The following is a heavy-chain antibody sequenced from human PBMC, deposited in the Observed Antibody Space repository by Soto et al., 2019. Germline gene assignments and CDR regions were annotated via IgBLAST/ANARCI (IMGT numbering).Heavy chain of an antibody. CDR1: GYTFTGYY. V-gene: IGHV1-2*04. CDR2: INPNSGGT. Sequence: ASVKVSCKASGYTFTGYYMHWVRQAPGQGLEWMGWINPNSGGTNYAQKFQGWVTMTRDTSISTAYMELSRLRSDDTAVYSCARDRNPATERDEDDAFDIWGQGTMVTVSS. J-gene: IGHJ3*02. D-gene: IGHD2-2*01. CDR3: ARDRNPATERDEDDAFDI.